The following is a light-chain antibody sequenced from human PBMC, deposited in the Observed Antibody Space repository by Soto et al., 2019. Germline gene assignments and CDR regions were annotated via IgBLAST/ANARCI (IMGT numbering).Light chain of an antibody. CDR3: VLYMGSGNSWG. V-gene: IGLV8-61*01. CDR1: SGSVSSTYY. Sequence: QTVVTQEPSFSVSPGGTVTLTCGLSSGSVSSTYYPSWYQQTPGQAPRTLIYNTNTRSSGVPDRFSSSILGNKAALTITGAQADDESDYYCVLYMGSGNSWGFGGGTKVTVL. CDR2: NTN. J-gene: IGLJ3*02.